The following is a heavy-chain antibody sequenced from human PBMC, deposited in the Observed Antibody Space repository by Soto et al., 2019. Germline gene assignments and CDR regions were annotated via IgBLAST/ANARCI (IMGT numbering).Heavy chain of an antibody. D-gene: IGHD3-22*01. V-gene: IGHV3-30*03. Sequence: GGSLRLSCAASGFTFSSYGMHWVRQAPGKGLEWVAVISYDGSNKYYADSVKGRFTISRDNSKNTLYLQMNSLRAEGTAVYYCTTDSYSTMIVVRFDYSGHATLVTVSS. CDR1: GFTFSSYG. CDR3: TTDSYSTMIVVRFDY. CDR2: ISYDGSNK. J-gene: IGHJ4*01.